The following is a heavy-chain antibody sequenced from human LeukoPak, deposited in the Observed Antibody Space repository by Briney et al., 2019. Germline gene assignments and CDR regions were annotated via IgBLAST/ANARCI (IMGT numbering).Heavy chain of an antibody. CDR1: GFTFDDYA. V-gene: IGHV3-9*01. Sequence: GRSLRLSCAASGFTFDDYAMHWVRQAPGKGLEWVSGISWNSGSIGYADSVKGRFTISRDNAKNSLYLQMISLRVEDTALYYCAKSTEGSGSYYDSYFDYWGQGTLVTVSS. D-gene: IGHD3-10*01. CDR2: ISWNSGSI. J-gene: IGHJ4*02. CDR3: AKSTEGSGSYYDSYFDY.